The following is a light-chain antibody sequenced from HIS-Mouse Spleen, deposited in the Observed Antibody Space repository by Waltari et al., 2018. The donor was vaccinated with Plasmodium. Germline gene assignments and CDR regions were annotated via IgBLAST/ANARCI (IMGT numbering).Light chain of an antibody. CDR1: SSNIGNNY. CDR3: GTWDSSLSAGVV. V-gene: IGLV1-51*01. J-gene: IGLJ2*01. CDR2: DTN. Sequence: QSVLTQPPSVSAAPGQKVTISCSGSSSNIGNNYVSWYQQLPGTAPKLISYDTNNRPPGVTGRFPGSKSGTSATLGITGLQTGDEADYYGGTWDSSLSAGVVFGGGTKLTVL.